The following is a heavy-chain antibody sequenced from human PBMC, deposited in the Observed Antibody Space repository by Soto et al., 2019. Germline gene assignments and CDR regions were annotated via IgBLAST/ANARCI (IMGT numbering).Heavy chain of an antibody. CDR1: GYTFTSYG. Sequence: QVQLVQSGAEVKKPGASVKVSCKASGYTFTSYGISCVRQAPGQGLEWMGWISAYNGNTNYAQKLQGRVTMTTDTSTNKDDMELRSLRSDDTAVYSYARAPAADPLRRLKNIDSWGEGTVVTVSS. CDR2: ISAYNGNT. D-gene: IGHD6-13*01. CDR3: ARAPAADPLRRLKNIDS. V-gene: IGHV1-18*04. J-gene: IGHJ4*02.